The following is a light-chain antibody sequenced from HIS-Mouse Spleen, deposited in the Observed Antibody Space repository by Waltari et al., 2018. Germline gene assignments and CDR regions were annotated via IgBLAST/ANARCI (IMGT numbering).Light chain of an antibody. J-gene: IGLJ3*02. CDR1: SSTIGRNY. CDR3: AAWDDSLSGPV. Sequence: QSVLTQPPSASGTPGQRVTIPCSGSSSTIGRNYVYWYPQLPGTAPKLLIYRNNQRPSGVPDRFSGSKSGTSASLAISGLRSEDEADYYCAAWDDSLSGPVFGGGTKLTVL. CDR2: RNN. V-gene: IGLV1-47*01.